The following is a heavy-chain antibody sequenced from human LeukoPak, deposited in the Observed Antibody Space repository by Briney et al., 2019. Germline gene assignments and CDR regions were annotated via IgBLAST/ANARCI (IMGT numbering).Heavy chain of an antibody. CDR3: ASFFPVSPPLDY. J-gene: IGHJ4*02. CDR1: GFTVSSNY. CDR2: IYSGGST. Sequence: PGGSLRLSCAAPGFTVSSNYMSWVRQAPGKGLEWVSVIYSGGSTYYADSVKGRFTISRDNSKNTLYLQMNSLRAEDTAVYYRASFFPVSPPLDYWGQGTLVTVSS. V-gene: IGHV3-66*01.